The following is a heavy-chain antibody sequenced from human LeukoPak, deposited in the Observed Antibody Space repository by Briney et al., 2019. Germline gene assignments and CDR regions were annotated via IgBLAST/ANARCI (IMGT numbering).Heavy chain of an antibody. D-gene: IGHD3-9*01. V-gene: IGHV1-18*01. CDR3: AREETSEYYDILTGYYVNWFDP. J-gene: IGHJ5*02. Sequence: GASVKVSCKASGYTFTSYGISWVRQAPGQGLEWMGWISAFNGNTNYAQKLQGRVTMTTDTSTSTAYMELRSLRSDDTAVYYCAREETSEYYDILTGYYVNWFDPWGQGTLVTVST. CDR2: ISAFNGNT. CDR1: GYTFTSYG.